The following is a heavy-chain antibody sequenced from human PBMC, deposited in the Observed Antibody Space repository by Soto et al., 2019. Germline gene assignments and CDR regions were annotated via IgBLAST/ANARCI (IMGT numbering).Heavy chain of an antibody. CDR1: GFTYSSHG. CDR2: LSRGGGRT. D-gene: IGHD6-13*01. Sequence: EAQLLESGGELIQPGGSLRLSCAASGFTYSSHGMSWVRQAPGKGLEWIAGLSRGGGRTYYADAVKGRFTISRDNSKNTLDLIMNSLRVEDTALYYCARDGQYSTYGFDIWGQGTMVTVSS. J-gene: IGHJ3*02. CDR3: ARDGQYSTYGFDI. V-gene: IGHV3-23*01.